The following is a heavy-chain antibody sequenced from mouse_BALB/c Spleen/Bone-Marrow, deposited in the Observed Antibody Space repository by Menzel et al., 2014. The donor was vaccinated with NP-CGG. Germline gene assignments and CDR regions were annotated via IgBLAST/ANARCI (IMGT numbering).Heavy chain of an antibody. CDR2: ITPENGNT. CDR1: GFNIKDYY. D-gene: IGHD3-1*01. CDR3: ARGSSGPSVY. V-gene: IGHV14-1*02. Sequence: EVMLVESGAELVRPGALVKLSCRASGFNIKDYYIHWVNQRPEQGLEWIGWITPENGNTIYDPKFQGKARITADTSSNTAYFQLSSLTSEDTAVYYCARGSSGPSVYWGQGTLVTVSA. J-gene: IGHJ3*01.